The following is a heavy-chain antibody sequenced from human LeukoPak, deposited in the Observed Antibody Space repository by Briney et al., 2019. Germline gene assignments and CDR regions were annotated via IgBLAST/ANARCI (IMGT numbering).Heavy chain of an antibody. Sequence: SETLSLTCTVSGGSISSYYWSWIRQPPGKGLEWIGYIYYSGSTNYDPSLKSRVTISVDTSKNQFSLKLSSVTAADTAVYYCARSMVSYYYYGMDVWGQGTTVTVSS. V-gene: IGHV4-59*08. CDR1: GGSISSYY. CDR2: IYYSGST. CDR3: ARSMVSYYYYGMDV. D-gene: IGHD3-10*01. J-gene: IGHJ6*02.